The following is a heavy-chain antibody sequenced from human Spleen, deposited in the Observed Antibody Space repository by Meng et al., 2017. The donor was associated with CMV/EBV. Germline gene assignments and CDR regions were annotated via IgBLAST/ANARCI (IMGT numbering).Heavy chain of an antibody. CDR2: MYGSGDST. D-gene: IGHD3-3*01. J-gene: IGHJ4*02. Sequence: GESLKISCAASGFTFKSYLMSWVRQAPGKGLEWFSAMYGSGDSTFYADSVKGRFTISRDNSKNTLYLQMNSLRAEDTAIYYCAKDWSNSHQAIFDYWGQGSLVTVSS. CDR1: GFTFKSYL. CDR3: AKDWSNSHQAIFDY. V-gene: IGHV3-23*01.